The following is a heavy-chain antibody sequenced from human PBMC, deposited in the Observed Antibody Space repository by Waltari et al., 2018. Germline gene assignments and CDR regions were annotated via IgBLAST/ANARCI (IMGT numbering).Heavy chain of an antibody. CDR2: ICPGDSDT. CDR1: GYSFTSYW. Sequence: EVQLVQSGAEVKKPGESLKISCKGSGYSFTSYWIGWVRQMPGKGLEWMGMICPGDSDTRYSPSFQGQVTVSADKSISTAYLQWSSLKASDTAMYYCASQTRGYYYGMDVWGQGTTVTVSS. CDR3: ASQTRGYYYGMDV. V-gene: IGHV5-51*01. J-gene: IGHJ6*02.